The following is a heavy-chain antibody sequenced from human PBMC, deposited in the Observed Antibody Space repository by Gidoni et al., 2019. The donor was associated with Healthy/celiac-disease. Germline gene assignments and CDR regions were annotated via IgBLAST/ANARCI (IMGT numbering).Heavy chain of an antibody. CDR1: GGSIRSSSYY. CDR3: ATLYGDYEGDY. D-gene: IGHD4-17*01. CDR2: IYYSGST. J-gene: IGHJ4*02. Sequence: QLQLQESGPGLVKPSETLSLTCTVSGGSIRSSSYYWGWIRQPPGKGLEWIGSIYYSGSTYYNPSLKSRVTISVDTSKNQFSLKLSSVTAADTAVYYCATLYGDYEGDYWGQGTLVTVSS. V-gene: IGHV4-39*01.